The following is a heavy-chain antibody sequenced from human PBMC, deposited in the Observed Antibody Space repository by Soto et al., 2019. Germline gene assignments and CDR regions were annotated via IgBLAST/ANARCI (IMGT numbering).Heavy chain of an antibody. J-gene: IGHJ4*02. V-gene: IGHV1-69*01. CDR1: GGTFNNYA. CDR2: IIPIFNSA. Sequence: QVQLVQSGAEVKRPGSSVKVSCKASGGTFNNYALSWVRQAPGQGIEWMGGIIPIFNSANYAQKYQGRVTITADDSTSTAYIELRSLRPDDTAVYYCAREVTVASYSFDFWGQGTLVTVSS. D-gene: IGHD5-12*01. CDR3: AREVTVASYSFDF.